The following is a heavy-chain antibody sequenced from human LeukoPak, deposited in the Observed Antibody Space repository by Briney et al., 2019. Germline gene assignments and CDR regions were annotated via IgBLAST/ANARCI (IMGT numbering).Heavy chain of an antibody. D-gene: IGHD3-3*01. Sequence: SETLSLTCTVSGGSISGSSYYWGWIRQPPGKGLEWIGSIYYSGSTYYNPSLKSRVTISVDTSKNQFSLKLSSVTAADTAVYYCARGFTYYDFWSGYYRGGLDYYYYYYMDVWGKGTTVTVSS. CDR2: IYYSGST. J-gene: IGHJ6*03. CDR1: GGSISGSSYY. CDR3: ARGFTYYDFWSGYYRGGLDYYYYYYMDV. V-gene: IGHV4-39*01.